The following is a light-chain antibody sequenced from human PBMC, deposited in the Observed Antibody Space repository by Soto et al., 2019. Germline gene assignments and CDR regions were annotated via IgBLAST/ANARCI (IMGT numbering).Light chain of an antibody. V-gene: IGKV3-11*01. Sequence: EIVLTQSPATLSLSPGERATLSCRASPSVTNYLAWYQQKPGQAPRLLIYDASNRATGIPARFSGSGSGTDFTLTISSLEPEDFTVYYCQQRSNWPPSITFGQGTRLEIK. CDR3: QQRSNWPPSIT. J-gene: IGKJ5*01. CDR1: PSVTNY. CDR2: DAS.